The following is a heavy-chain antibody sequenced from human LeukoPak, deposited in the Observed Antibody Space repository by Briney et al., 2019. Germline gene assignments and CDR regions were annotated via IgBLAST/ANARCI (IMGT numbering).Heavy chain of an antibody. V-gene: IGHV3-15*01. CDR2: IKSKTDGGTT. CDR3: TTVRSRQLLDFDY. J-gene: IGHJ4*02. Sequence: GGSLRLSCAASGFTFKNAWMSWVRQAPGKGLEWVGRIKSKTDGGTTDYAAPVKGRFTISRDDSKNTLYLQMNSLKTEDTAVYYCTTVRSRQLLDFDYWGQGALVTVSS. CDR1: GFTFKNAW. D-gene: IGHD1-1*01.